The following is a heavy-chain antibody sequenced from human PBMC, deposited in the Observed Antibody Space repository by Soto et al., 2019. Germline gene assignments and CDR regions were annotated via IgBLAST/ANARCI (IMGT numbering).Heavy chain of an antibody. Sequence: GGSLRLSCEGSGFNFRNFNMIWVRQAPGKGLEWVSSVSGSSSYIYYADSVKGRFTVSRDNANNLVFLQMNGLRPEDTAMYYCARDLRGHYGPWGQGTMVTVS. V-gene: IGHV3-21*06. J-gene: IGHJ3*01. CDR3: ARDLRGHYGP. CDR1: GFNFRNFN. D-gene: IGHD4-17*01. CDR2: VSGSSSYI.